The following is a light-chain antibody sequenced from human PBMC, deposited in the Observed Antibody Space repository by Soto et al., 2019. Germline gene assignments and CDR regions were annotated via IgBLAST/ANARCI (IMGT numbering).Light chain of an antibody. Sequence: QSALTQPPSASGTPGQRVTISCSGSSSNIGSNTVNWYQQLPGTAPNLLIYSNNQRPSGVPDRFSGSKSGTSVSLAISGLQSEDEADYYCAAWDDSLNGVVFGGGTKLTVL. J-gene: IGLJ2*01. CDR3: AAWDDSLNGVV. CDR1: SSNIGSNT. CDR2: SNN. V-gene: IGLV1-44*01.